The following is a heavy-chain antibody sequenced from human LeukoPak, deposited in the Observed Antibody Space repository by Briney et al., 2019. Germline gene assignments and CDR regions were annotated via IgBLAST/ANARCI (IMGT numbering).Heavy chain of an antibody. Sequence: PGGSLRLSCAASRFRFSTFPMGWVRQAPGKGLEWVSGISAGGETTFYADSVRGRLTISRDNSKNTLYLQMNSLRAEDTAVYYCARFIQGGSRNIRYFDYWGQGTLVTVSS. V-gene: IGHV3-23*01. CDR2: ISAGGETT. D-gene: IGHD2-15*01. CDR3: ARFIQGGSRNIRYFDY. J-gene: IGHJ4*02. CDR1: RFRFSTFP.